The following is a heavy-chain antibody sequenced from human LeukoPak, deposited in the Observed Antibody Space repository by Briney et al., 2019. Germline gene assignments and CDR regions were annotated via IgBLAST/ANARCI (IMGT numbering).Heavy chain of an antibody. D-gene: IGHD3-9*01. CDR2: IYWNDDK. V-gene: IGHV2-5*01. J-gene: IGHJ4*02. Sequence: SGPTLVKPTQTLTLTCTFSGFSLSTSGVGVGWIRQPPGKALEWLALIYWNDDKRYSPSLKSRLTITKDTSKNQVVLTMTNMDALDTATYYCAHSAMRNFSRYFDRSRHYYDYWGQGVVVTVSS. CDR1: GFSLSTSGVG. CDR3: AHSAMRNFSRYFDRSRHYYDY.